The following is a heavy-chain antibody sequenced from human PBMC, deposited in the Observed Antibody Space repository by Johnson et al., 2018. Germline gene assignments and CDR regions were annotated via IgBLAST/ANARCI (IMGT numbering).Heavy chain of an antibody. CDR2: IWDDGNNK. Sequence: QVQLVQSGGGVVQPGRSLRLSCTASGFTFSSYGMHWVRQAPGKGLEWLAVIWDDGNNKYYADFVKGRFTISRDNSKNTLYLQMISLRAEDTAVYYCTRTYYYDSSGYYIPDAFDIWGQGTMVTVSS. J-gene: IGHJ3*02. CDR1: GFTFSSYG. D-gene: IGHD3-22*01. CDR3: TRTYYYDSSGYYIPDAFDI. V-gene: IGHV3-33*01.